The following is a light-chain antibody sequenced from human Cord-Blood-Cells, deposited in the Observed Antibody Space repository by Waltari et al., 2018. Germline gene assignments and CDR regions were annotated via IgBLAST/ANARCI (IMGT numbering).Light chain of an antibody. Sequence: QSALTQPASVSGSPGQSIPISCTGTSSDVGSYNLVSCYQQHPGKDPKLMIYEGSKRPSGVSNRFSGSKSGNTASLTISGLQAEDEADYYCCSYAGSSTFVVFGGGTKLTVL. V-gene: IGLV2-23*03. CDR3: CSYAGSSTFVV. CDR2: EGS. J-gene: IGLJ2*01. CDR1: SSDVGSYNL.